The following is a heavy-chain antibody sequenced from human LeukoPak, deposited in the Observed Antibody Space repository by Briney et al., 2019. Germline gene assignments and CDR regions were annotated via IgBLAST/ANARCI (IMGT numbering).Heavy chain of an antibody. CDR1: GGSISSGGYF. Sequence: PSETLSLTCSVSGGSISSGGYFWSWIRQYPGKGLEWIGDIYYSGSTSYNPSLKSRLTISVDTSQNQFHLRLTSVTAADTAVYYCASCIKVSRSFDSWGQGTPITVSS. V-gene: IGHV4-31*03. J-gene: IGHJ4*02. CDR3: ASCIKVSRSFDS. D-gene: IGHD1-14*01. CDR2: IYYSGST.